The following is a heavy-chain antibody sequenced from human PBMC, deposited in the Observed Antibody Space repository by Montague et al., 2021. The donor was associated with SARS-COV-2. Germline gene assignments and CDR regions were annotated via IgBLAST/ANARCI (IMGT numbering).Heavy chain of an antibody. CDR1: GGSISTYY. CDR3: ARQDAWAYCGDECYRGWFDS. CDR2: IFYNGST. D-gene: IGHD2-21*01. Sequence: TLSLTCTVSGGSISTYYWSWIRQPPGKGLEWIGFIFYNGSTKYXPSLKRRVSISLDTSKNQFSLKLSSVTAADTAVYYCARQDAWAYCGDECYRGWFDSWGQGTLVTVSS. V-gene: IGHV4-59*01. J-gene: IGHJ5*01.